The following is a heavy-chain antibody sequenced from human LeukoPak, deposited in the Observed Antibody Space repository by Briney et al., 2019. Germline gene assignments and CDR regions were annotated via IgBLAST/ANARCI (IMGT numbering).Heavy chain of an antibody. V-gene: IGHV1-2*02. Sequence: GASVKVSCKASGYTFTGYYMHWVRQAPGQGLEWMGWINPNSGGTNYAQKFQGRVTMNRDTSIITAYMELSRLRSDDTAVYYCARDSDCSSTSCPNWFDPWGQGTLVTVSS. CDR2: INPNSGGT. D-gene: IGHD2-2*01. CDR1: GYTFTGYY. J-gene: IGHJ5*02. CDR3: ARDSDCSSTSCPNWFDP.